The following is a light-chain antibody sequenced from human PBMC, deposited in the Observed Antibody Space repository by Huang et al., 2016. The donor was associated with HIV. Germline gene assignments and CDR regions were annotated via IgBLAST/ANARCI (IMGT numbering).Light chain of an antibody. V-gene: IGKV3-15*01. J-gene: IGKJ2*01. CDR3: QQYDNWPPFT. CDR1: QSVRSN. Sequence: EIVMTQSPAILSVSPVERATLSCRASQSVRSNLAWYQQKLGQAPRLLIHGASTSATGIPARFSGSGSGAEFTRTISGLQSEDFAVYYCQQYDNWPPFTFGQGTKLEIK. CDR2: GAS.